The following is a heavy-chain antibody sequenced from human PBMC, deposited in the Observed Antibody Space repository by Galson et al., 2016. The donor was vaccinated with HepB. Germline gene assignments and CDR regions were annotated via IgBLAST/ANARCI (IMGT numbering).Heavy chain of an antibody. CDR3: ARDCDYICYTEASGFDF. J-gene: IGHJ4*02. V-gene: IGHV3-48*01. Sequence: SLRLSCAASGFAFSSYSMNWVRQAPGKGLEWVSYISSRSSTQYYADSVKGRFTISRDNVQNSLYLHMNSVRAVDTAVYYCARDCDYICYTEASGFDFWGQGTLVTVSS. CDR1: GFAFSSYS. CDR2: ISSRSSTQ. D-gene: IGHD2-8*01.